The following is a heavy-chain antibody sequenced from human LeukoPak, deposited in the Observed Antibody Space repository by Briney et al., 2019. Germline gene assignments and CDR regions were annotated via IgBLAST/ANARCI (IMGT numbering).Heavy chain of an antibody. J-gene: IGHJ6*03. Sequence: PSETLSLTCTVSGVSISSSNSYWGWIRQPPGKGLEWIGEINHSGSTNYNPSLKSRVTISVDTSKNQFSLKLSSVTAADTAVYYCARLSDSSAPHYYYYMDVWGKGTTVTISS. CDR3: ARLSDSSAPHYYYYMDV. CDR1: GVSISSSNSY. CDR2: INHSGST. V-gene: IGHV4-39*07. D-gene: IGHD3-22*01.